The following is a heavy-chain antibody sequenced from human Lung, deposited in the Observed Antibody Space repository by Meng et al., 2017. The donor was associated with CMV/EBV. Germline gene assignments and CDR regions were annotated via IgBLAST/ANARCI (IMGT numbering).Heavy chain of an antibody. D-gene: IGHD3-22*01. CDR3: ARDDSSS. Sequence: QLVEAGGGVVQPGRSLRLSCAASGFTFSSYAMHWVRQAPGKGLEWVAVISYDGSNKYYADSVKGRFTISRDNSKNTLYLQMNSLRAEDTAVYYCARDDSSSWGQGTLVTVSS. CDR2: ISYDGSNK. J-gene: IGHJ5*02. CDR1: GFTFSSYA. V-gene: IGHV3-30-3*01.